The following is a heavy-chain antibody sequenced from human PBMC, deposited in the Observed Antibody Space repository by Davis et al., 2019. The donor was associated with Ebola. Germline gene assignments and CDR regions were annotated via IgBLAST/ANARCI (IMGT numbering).Heavy chain of an antibody. CDR2: ISYDGSNK. CDR3: ARKDITMIVDPWYFDY. CDR1: GFTFSSYA. D-gene: IGHD3-22*01. Sequence: GESLKISCAASGFTFSSYAMHWVRQAPGKGLEWVAVISYDGSNKYYADSVKGRFTISRDNSKNTLYLQMNSLRAEDTAVYYCARKDITMIVDPWYFDYWGQGTLVTVSS. V-gene: IGHV3-30-3*01. J-gene: IGHJ4*02.